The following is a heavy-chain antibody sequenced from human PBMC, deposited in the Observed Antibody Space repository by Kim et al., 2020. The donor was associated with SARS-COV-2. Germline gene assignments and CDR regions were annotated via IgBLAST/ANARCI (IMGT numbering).Heavy chain of an antibody. D-gene: IGHD5-18*01. CDR2: IKQDGSEK. J-gene: IGHJ6*02. V-gene: IGHV3-7*01. CDR1: GFTFSSYW. Sequence: GGSLRLSCAASGFTFSSYWMSWVRQAPGKGLEWVANIKQDGSEKYYVDSVKGRFTISRDNAKNSLYLQMNSLRAEDTAVYYCARDLYSYGFSYYYYGMDVWGQGTTVTVSS. CDR3: ARDLYSYGFSYYYYGMDV.